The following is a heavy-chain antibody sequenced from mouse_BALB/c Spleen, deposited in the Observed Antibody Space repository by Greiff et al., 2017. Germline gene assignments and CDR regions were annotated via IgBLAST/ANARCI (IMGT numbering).Heavy chain of an antibody. CDR1: GFSLTSYG. J-gene: IGHJ4*01. D-gene: IGHD2-3*01. CDR3: ARDGDGYLYAMDY. Sequence: VKLVESGPGLVAPSQSLSITCTVSGFSLTSYGVHWVRQPPGKGLEWLGVIWAGGSTNYNSALMSRLSISKDNSKSQVFLKMNSLQTDDTAMYYCARDGDGYLYAMDYWGQGTSVTVSS. CDR2: IWAGGST. V-gene: IGHV2-9*02.